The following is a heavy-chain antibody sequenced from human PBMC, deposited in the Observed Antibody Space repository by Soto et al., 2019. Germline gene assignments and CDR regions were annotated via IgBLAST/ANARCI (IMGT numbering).Heavy chain of an antibody. D-gene: IGHD2-15*01. J-gene: IGHJ4*02. CDR1: GFVFSTYS. V-gene: IGHV3-48*02. Sequence: EVQLVESGGGLVQPGGSLRLSCAASGFVFSTYSMNWVRQAPGKGLEWVSYISSSSSTIYYADSVKGRFTISRDNAKNSLFLHVNRLRDEDTPVYYSATPASRVANFDYWGQAPLVTVSS. CDR3: ATPASRVANFDY. CDR2: ISSSSSTI.